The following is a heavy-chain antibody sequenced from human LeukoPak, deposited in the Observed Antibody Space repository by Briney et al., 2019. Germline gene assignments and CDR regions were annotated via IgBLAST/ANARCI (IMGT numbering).Heavy chain of an antibody. Sequence: PGGSLRLSCAASGFTFSSYAMNWVRQATGKGLEWVSPYSGGGGSTYYADSGKGRFTISRDNSKNTLYLQMNSLRVEDTAVYYCAKDPNYYDRSGYVPHYFDYWGQGTLVTVST. CDR2: YSGGGGST. CDR1: GFTFSSYA. V-gene: IGHV3-23*01. J-gene: IGHJ4*02. CDR3: AKDPNYYDRSGYVPHYFDY. D-gene: IGHD3-22*01.